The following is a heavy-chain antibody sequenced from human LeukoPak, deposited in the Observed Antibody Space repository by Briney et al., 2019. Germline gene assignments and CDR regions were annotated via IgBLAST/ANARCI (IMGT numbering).Heavy chain of an antibody. Sequence: NPGGSLRLSCTASGFTFSSYSMNWVRQAPGKGLEWVSSISTSSSYIYYADSVKGRFTISTDNAENSLYLQMNSLRTEDTAVYYCARDHRWGFDYWGRGTLVTVSS. D-gene: IGHD7-27*01. CDR2: ISTSSSYI. CDR3: ARDHRWGFDY. V-gene: IGHV3-21*01. CDR1: GFTFSSYS. J-gene: IGHJ4*02.